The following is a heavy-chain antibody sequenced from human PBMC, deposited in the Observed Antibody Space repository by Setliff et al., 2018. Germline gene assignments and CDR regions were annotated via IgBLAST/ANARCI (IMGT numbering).Heavy chain of an antibody. CDR3: ARHLARGMQIFGVAPRFGY. CDR1: GFTFSSYW. V-gene: IGHV3-7*01. D-gene: IGHD3-3*01. Sequence: GGSLRLSCAASGFTFSSYWMSWVRQAPGKGLEWVANIKQDGSEKYYVDSVKGRFTISRDNANNSLYLQMDSLKAEDTAVYYCARHLARGMQIFGVAPRFGYWGQGTLVTVSS. CDR2: IKQDGSEK. J-gene: IGHJ4*02.